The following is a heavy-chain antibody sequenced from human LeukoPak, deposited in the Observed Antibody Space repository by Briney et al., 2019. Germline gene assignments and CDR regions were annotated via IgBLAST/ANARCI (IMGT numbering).Heavy chain of an antibody. D-gene: IGHD6-13*01. CDR3: ARDGSSWYGDVWYFDY. V-gene: IGHV4-4*07. J-gene: IGHJ4*02. CDR2: IYTSGST. CDR1: GGSFSGYY. Sequence: PSETLSLTCAVYGGSFSGYYWSWIRQPAGKGLEWIGRIYTSGSTNYNPSLKSRVTMSVDTSKNQFSLKLSSVTAADTAVYYCARDGSSWYGDVWYFDYWGQGTLVTVSS.